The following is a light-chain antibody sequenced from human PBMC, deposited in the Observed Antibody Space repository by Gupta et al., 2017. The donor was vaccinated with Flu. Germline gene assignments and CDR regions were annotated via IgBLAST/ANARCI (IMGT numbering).Light chain of an antibody. CDR3: QQYNNWPLT. J-gene: IGKJ4*01. CDR2: GAS. CDR1: QGVSSN. Sequence: TLMTQSPATLPVSPGERATLSCRASQGVSSNLAWYQQKPGQAPRLLIYGASTRAAGIPARFSGSGSGTEFTLTISSLQSEDFAIYYCQQYNNWPLTFGGGTKVEIK. V-gene: IGKV3D-15*01.